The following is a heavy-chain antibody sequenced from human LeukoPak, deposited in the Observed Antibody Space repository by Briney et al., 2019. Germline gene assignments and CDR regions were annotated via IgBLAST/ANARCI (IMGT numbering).Heavy chain of an antibody. CDR1: GFTFSNAW. CDR3: TTDRRS. J-gene: IGHJ4*02. Sequence: PGACLRLAYPASGFTFSNAWMGWARQAPGRWLEWVGRIKSKTDGGTTDYAAPVKGRFTISRDDSKNTLYLQMNSLKTEDTAVYYCTTDRRSWGQGSLVTVSS. CDR2: IKSKTDGGTT. V-gene: IGHV3-15*01.